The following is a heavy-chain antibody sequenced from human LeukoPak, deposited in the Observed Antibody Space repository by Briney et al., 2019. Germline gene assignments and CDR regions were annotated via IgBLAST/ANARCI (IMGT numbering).Heavy chain of an antibody. D-gene: IGHD3-22*01. CDR2: ITGTGGDT. CDR1: GFTFSTYV. V-gene: IGHV3-23*01. CDR3: VKGSSDSRPYYFDS. Sequence: GGSLRLSCAASGFTFSTYVMIWVRQAPGKGLEWVSAITGTGGDTYYADSVKGRFTISRDNSKSTLYLQMNSLRAEDTAVYYCVKGSSDSRPYYFDSWGQGTLVTVSS. J-gene: IGHJ4*02.